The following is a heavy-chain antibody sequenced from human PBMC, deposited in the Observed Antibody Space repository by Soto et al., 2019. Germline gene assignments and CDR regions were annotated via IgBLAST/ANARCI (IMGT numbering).Heavy chain of an antibody. CDR3: ARGDVNWFDP. D-gene: IGHD2-21*02. CDR2: INPKSGVT. Sequence: QVQLVQSGAEVKKAGASVKVSCKASGYSFIGYYMHCVRQAPGQGLEWMGWINPKSGVTNYAQKFQGRVTMTRDTSITTAYMELSSLRSDDTAVYYCARGDVNWFDPWGQGTLVTVSS. CDR1: GYSFIGYY. V-gene: IGHV1-2*02. J-gene: IGHJ5*02.